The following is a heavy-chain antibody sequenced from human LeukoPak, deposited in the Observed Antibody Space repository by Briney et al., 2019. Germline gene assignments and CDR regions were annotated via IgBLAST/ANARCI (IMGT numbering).Heavy chain of an antibody. CDR1: GFTFSDYA. D-gene: IGHD6-13*01. J-gene: IGHJ6*02. CDR3: ARDRYSKENYGMDV. Sequence: GGSLRLSCAASGFTFSDYAMSWVRQAPEKGLEWVSTISHVGGTYYADSVRGRFTISRDDSKNMVYLQMDSLRAEDTAVYYCARDRYSKENYGMDVWGQGTTVTVSS. V-gene: IGHV3-23*01. CDR2: ISHVGGT.